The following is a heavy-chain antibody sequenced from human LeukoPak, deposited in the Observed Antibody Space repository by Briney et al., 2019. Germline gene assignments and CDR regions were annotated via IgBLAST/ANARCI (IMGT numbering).Heavy chain of an antibody. V-gene: IGHV3-73*01. Sequence: GGSLRFSCAASGFTFSDSAMHWVRQASGKGLEWVGRIRSKADNYATRYAASVKGRFTISRDDLKNTAYLQMDSLKTEDTALYYCTRQPYDYGDYHFDYWGQGTLVTVSS. CDR1: GFTFSDSA. CDR2: IRSKADNYAT. J-gene: IGHJ4*02. D-gene: IGHD4-17*01. CDR3: TRQPYDYGDYHFDY.